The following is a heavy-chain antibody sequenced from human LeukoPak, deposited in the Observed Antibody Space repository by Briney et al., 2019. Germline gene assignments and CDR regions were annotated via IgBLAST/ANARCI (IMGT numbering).Heavy chain of an antibody. CDR1: GTSFTSYW. D-gene: IGHD6-13*01. V-gene: IGHV5-51*01. CDR3: ARRLPSYSSSCYWFDP. CDR2: IYRGDSDN. J-gene: IGHJ5*02. Sequence: GESLKICCTGCGTSFTSYWNGWLRPMAGKGLELMGIIYRGDSDNKYSPSFQGQVTISADKSNSTAYLQWSSLKASDTAMYYCARRLPSYSSSCYWFDPWGQGTLVTVSS.